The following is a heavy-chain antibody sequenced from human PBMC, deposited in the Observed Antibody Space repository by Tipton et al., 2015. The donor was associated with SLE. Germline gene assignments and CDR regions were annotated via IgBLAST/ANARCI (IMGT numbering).Heavy chain of an antibody. Sequence: SLRLSCAASGFTFSSYDMHWVRQAPGKGLEWVAVIWYDGSNKYYADSVKGRFTISRDNSKNTLYLQMNSLRAEDTAVYYCASLLTGDGRTDWGQGTLVTVSS. V-gene: IGHV3-33*08. J-gene: IGHJ4*02. D-gene: IGHD7-27*01. CDR2: IWYDGSNK. CDR1: GFTFSSYD. CDR3: ASLLTGDGRTD.